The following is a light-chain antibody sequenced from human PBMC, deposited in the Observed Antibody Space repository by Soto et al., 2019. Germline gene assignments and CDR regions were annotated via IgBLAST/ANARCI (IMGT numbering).Light chain of an antibody. CDR2: DAS. V-gene: IGKV3-15*01. CDR1: QAVGSN. CDR3: QHFNKWPHMPA. J-gene: IGKJ4*01. Sequence: IVLTQSPATLSVSPGERATLSCRASQAVGSNLAWYQQRTGQAPRLLIYDASTRATGIPHRFIGGGSGTDFTLTISSLQSDDFAVYYCQHFNKWPHMPAFGGGTKLAIK.